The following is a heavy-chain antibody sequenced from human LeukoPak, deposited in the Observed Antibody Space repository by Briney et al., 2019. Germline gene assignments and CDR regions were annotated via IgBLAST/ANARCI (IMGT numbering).Heavy chain of an antibody. CDR1: GYTFTGYY. J-gene: IGHJ6*03. Sequence: GASVKVSCKASGYTFTGYYMHWVRQAPGQGLEWMGRINPNSGGTNYAQKFQGRVTMTRDTSISTAYMELSRLRSDDTAVYYCARPYNWNADYMDVWGKGTTVTVSS. D-gene: IGHD1-1*01. CDR2: INPNSGGT. CDR3: ARPYNWNADYMDV. V-gene: IGHV1-2*06.